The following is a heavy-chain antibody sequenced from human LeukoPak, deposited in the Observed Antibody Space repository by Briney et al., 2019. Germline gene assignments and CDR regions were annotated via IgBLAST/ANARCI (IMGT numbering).Heavy chain of an antibody. CDR1: GGSISSGDYY. D-gene: IGHD6-19*01. CDR3: ARGVVSGWTPRANWFDP. Sequence: PSQTLSLTCTVSGGSISSGDYYWSWIRQPPGKGLEWIGYIYYSGSTNYNPSLKSRVTISVDTSKNQFSLKLSSVTAADTAVYYCARGVVSGWTPRANWFDPWGQGTLVTVSS. J-gene: IGHJ5*02. V-gene: IGHV4-61*08. CDR2: IYYSGST.